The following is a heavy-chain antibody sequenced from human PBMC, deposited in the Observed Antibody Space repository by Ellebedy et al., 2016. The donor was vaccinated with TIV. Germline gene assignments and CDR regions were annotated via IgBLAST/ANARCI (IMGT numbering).Heavy chain of an antibody. D-gene: IGHD5-24*01. CDR3: AKPMGGYNLFEY. CDR2: INGRGTKT. J-gene: IGHJ4*02. V-gene: IGHV3-23*01. CDR1: GFTFDFYA. Sequence: GGSLRLSXEASGFTFDFYAMNWVRRAPGKGLEWVSGINGRGTKTYYPDSVKGRFTISTDNSKNTLYLQMNSLRAEDTAVYYCAKPMGGYNLFEYWGQGTLVTVSS.